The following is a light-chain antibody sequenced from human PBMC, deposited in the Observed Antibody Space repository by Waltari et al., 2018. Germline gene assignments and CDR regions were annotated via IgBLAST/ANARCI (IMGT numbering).Light chain of an antibody. Sequence: SSVLTQPPSVSVAPGQTATITCGGNNIGRKSVNGYQQKPGQAPVLVVYDDDVRPPGIPERISGSNSANTASLTINRVEVGDEAAYFCQVWDNYADLVIFGGGTKLTVL. CDR3: QVWDNYADLVI. V-gene: IGLV3-21*02. CDR2: DDD. J-gene: IGLJ2*01. CDR1: NIGRKS.